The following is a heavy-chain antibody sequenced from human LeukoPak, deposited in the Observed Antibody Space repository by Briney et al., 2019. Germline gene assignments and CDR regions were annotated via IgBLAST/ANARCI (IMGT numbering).Heavy chain of an antibody. D-gene: IGHD2-15*01. J-gene: IGHJ4*02. CDR2: INYRGST. Sequence: SETLSLTCTVSGGSISSSDYYWGWIRQPPGKGLEWIGIINYRGSTYYNPSLKSRVTTSVDTSKNQFSLKLSSVTAADTAMYYCARRDCSGGSCQYFGYWGQGTQVTVSS. CDR1: GGSISSSDYY. V-gene: IGHV4-39*01. CDR3: ARRDCSGGSCQYFGY.